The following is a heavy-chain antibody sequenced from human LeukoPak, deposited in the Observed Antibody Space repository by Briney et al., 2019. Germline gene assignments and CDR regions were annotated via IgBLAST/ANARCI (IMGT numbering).Heavy chain of an antibody. Sequence: SQTLSLTCGISGDSVSSNTPAWNWIRQSQSRGLEWLGRTYYRSKWYNDYAVSVRSRITINPDTAKNQFSLQLNSVTPEDTAVYYCARQQRGAFDYWGQGTLVTVSS. CDR1: GDSVSSNTPA. CDR3: ARQQRGAFDY. CDR2: TYYRSKWYN. J-gene: IGHJ4*02. D-gene: IGHD6-13*01. V-gene: IGHV6-1*01.